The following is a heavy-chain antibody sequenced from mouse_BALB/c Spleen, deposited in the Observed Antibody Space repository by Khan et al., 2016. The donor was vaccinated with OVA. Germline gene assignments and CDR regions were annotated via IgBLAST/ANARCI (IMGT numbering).Heavy chain of an antibody. V-gene: IGHV1-87*01. J-gene: IGHJ3*02. CDR3: ATIYYDYG. CDR1: GYTFTSYW. Sequence: VQLQESGAELARPGASVKLSCKASGYTFTSYWMQWVKQRPGQGLEWIGAIYPGDGDTRYTQKFKGKVTLTADKSSSTAYMQLSSLASEDSAVYYCATIYYDYGWGQGTLVTVSA. D-gene: IGHD2-4*01. CDR2: IYPGDGDT.